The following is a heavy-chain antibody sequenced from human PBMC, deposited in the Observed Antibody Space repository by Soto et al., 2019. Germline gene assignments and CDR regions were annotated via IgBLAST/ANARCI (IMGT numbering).Heavy chain of an antibody. CDR3: ARLLSGWDAFDI. V-gene: IGHV1-46*01. CDR2: INPSGGST. J-gene: IGHJ3*02. CDR1: GYTFTSYY. Sequence: SSVKVSCKASGYTFTSYYMHWVRQAPGQGLEWMGIINPSGGSTSYAQKFQGRVTMTRDTSTSTVYMELSSLRSEDTAVYYCARLLSGWDAFDIWGQGTMVTVSS. D-gene: IGHD6-19*01.